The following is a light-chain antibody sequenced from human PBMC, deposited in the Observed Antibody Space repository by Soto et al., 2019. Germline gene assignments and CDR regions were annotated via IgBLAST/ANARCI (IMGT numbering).Light chain of an antibody. V-gene: IGKV3-15*01. CDR1: QSVSSN. CDR2: GAS. Sequence: EIVMTQSPATLSVSPGERATLSCRASQSVSSNLAWYQQKPGQAPRLLIYGASTRATGIPARFSGSGSGTEFTLTISSLQSEDFAVYYCQLGTFGQGTKVDIK. J-gene: IGKJ1*01. CDR3: QLGT.